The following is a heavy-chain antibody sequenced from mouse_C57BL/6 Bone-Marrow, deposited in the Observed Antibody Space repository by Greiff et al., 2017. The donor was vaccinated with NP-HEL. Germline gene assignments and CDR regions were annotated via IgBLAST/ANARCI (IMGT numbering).Heavy chain of an antibody. CDR2: IDPENGDT. D-gene: IGHD1-1*01. Sequence: EVMLVESGAELVRPGASVKLSCTASGFNIKDDYMHWVKQRPEQGLEWIGWIDPENGDTEYASKFQGKATITADTSSNTAYLQLSSLTSEDTAVYYCTTLGSSPYWYFDVWGTGTTVTVSS. CDR3: TTLGSSPYWYFDV. CDR1: GFNIKDDY. J-gene: IGHJ1*03. V-gene: IGHV14-4*01.